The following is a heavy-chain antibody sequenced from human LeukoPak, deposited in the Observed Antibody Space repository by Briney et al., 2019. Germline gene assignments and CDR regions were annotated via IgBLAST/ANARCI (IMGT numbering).Heavy chain of an antibody. J-gene: IGHJ4*02. V-gene: IGHV6-1*01. CDR3: ARGRPEYYYDSSGYDYFDY. CDR2: THYRSKWYN. CDR1: GDSVSSNSAA. D-gene: IGHD3-22*01. Sequence: SQTLSLTCAISGDSVSSNSAAWNWIRQSPSRGLEWLGRTHYRSKWYNDYAVSVKSRITINPDTSKNQFSLQLNSVTPEDTAVYYCARGRPEYYYDSSGYDYFDYWGQGTLVTVSS.